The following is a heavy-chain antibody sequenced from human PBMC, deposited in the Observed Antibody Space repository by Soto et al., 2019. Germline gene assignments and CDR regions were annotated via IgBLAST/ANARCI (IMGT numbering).Heavy chain of an antibody. CDR1: GGNGGNHS. D-gene: IGHD3-16*02. CDR2: ISSSSSYI. Sequence: PGGPLRHCWAASGGNGGNHSGNWVRQATGKGLEWVSSISSSSSYIYYADSVKGRFTISRDNAKNSLYLQMNSLRAEDTAVYYCASEYRYWGQRPLVTVSS. J-gene: IGHJ4*02. V-gene: IGHV3-21*01. CDR3: ASEYRY.